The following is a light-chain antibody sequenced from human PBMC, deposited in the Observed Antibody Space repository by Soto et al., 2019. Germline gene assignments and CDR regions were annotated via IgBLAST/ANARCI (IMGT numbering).Light chain of an antibody. CDR3: GTWDTSLPACV. J-gene: IGLJ1*01. V-gene: IGLV1-51*01. CDR1: ASNIGNNS. CDR2: DDN. Sequence: VLTQPPSVSAAPGQRVTISCSGSASNIGNNSVSWYQQLPGAAPKLLIYDDNNRPSGIPGRFSGSKSGTSATLGITGLQTGDEADYYCGTWDTSLPACVFGPGTKVTVL.